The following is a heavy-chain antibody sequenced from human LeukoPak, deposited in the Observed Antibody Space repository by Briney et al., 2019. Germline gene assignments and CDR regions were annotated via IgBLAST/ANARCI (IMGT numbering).Heavy chain of an antibody. CDR1: GGSISSYY. CDR2: IYYSGST. Sequence: PSETLSLTCTVSGGSISSYYWSWIRQPPGKGLEWIGYIYYSGSTNYNPSLKSRVTISVDTSKNQFSLKLSSVTAADTAVYYCARQADYYGSGSYQNDYFDYWAREPWSPSPQ. D-gene: IGHD3-10*01. V-gene: IGHV4-59*08. J-gene: IGHJ4*02. CDR3: ARQADYYGSGSYQNDYFDY.